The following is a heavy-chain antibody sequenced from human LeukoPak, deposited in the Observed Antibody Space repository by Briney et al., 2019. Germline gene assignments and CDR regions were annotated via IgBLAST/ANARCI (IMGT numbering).Heavy chain of an antibody. CDR1: GGSISSSSYY. D-gene: IGHD6-13*01. Sequence: SETLSLTCTVSGGSISSSSYYWGWVRQPPGKGLEWIGYIYYDGSTDYNPSLKSRVTISVDTSKNQFSLRLSSVTAADTAVYYCAKENYPSSSWYPYGMDVWGQGTTVTVSS. J-gene: IGHJ6*02. V-gene: IGHV4-31*03. CDR2: IYYDGST. CDR3: AKENYPSSSWYPYGMDV.